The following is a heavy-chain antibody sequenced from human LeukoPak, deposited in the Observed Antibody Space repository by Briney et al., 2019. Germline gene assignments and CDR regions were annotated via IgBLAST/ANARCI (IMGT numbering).Heavy chain of an antibody. CDR3: AKDRCSNGIGCYYYYMDV. CDR1: GFTFSSYW. J-gene: IGHJ6*03. D-gene: IGHD2-8*01. Sequence: TGGSLRLSCAASGFTFSSYWMSWVRQAPGKGLEWVANIKQDGSEKYYVDSVKGRFTISRDNSKNTLYLQMNSLRAEDTAVYYCAKDRCSNGIGCYYYYMDVWGKGTTVTIS. V-gene: IGHV3-7*01. CDR2: IKQDGSEK.